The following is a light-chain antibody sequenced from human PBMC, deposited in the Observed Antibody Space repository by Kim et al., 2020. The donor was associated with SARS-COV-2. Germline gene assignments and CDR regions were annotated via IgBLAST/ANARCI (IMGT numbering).Light chain of an antibody. Sequence: SASVGDRVTITCRASQSISSYLNWYQQKPGKAPKLLIYAASSIHSGVPSRFSGSGSGTDFTLTISSLQPEDFGTYYCQQSSNRPRTFGQGTKLEIK. CDR3: QQSSNRPRT. J-gene: IGKJ2*02. CDR2: AAS. CDR1: QSISSY. V-gene: IGKV1-39*01.